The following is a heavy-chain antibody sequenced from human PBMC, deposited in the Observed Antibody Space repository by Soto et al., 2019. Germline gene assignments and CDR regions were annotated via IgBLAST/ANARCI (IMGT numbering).Heavy chain of an antibody. V-gene: IGHV4-30-4*01. CDR3: ARVRKWELRLGY. CDR2: SYSRGNT. J-gene: IGHJ4*01. Sequence: QVQLQESGPGLVKPSQTLSLTCTVSGGSISSGDYYWSWIRQPPGQGLEWIGYSYSRGNTYYNPDLKCRMTKSSDTSKNQSSLKLSSVNAAYTAVYYCARVRKWELRLGYWGHGPLLTV. CDR1: GGSISSGDYY. D-gene: IGHD1-26*01.